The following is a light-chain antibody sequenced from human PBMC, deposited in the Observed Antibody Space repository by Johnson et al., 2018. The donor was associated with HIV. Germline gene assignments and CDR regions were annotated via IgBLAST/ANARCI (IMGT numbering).Light chain of an antibody. Sequence: QSVLTQPPSVSAAPGQKVTISCSGSSSNIGNNYVSWYQQLPGTAPKLLIYDNNKRPSGIPDRFSGSKSGTSATLGITGLQTGDEADYYCGTWDSSLSIYVFGIGTKVTLL. J-gene: IGLJ1*01. V-gene: IGLV1-51*01. CDR2: DNN. CDR3: GTWDSSLSIYV. CDR1: SSNIGNNY.